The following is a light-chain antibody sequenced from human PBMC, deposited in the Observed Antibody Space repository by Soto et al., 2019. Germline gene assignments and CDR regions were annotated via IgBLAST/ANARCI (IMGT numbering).Light chain of an antibody. CDR2: DDS. J-gene: IGLJ3*02. V-gene: IGLV3-21*02. Sequence: SSELTQPPSVSVAPGQTAMITCGGNNIGNKSVHWYQQRPGQAPVLVVYDDSDPPSGIPDRLSGSNSENTATLTISRVEAGDEADFYCQVCDSSSDDRSDPTSDRWVFGGGTKVTVL. CDR1: NIGNKS. CDR3: QVCDSSSDDRSDPTSDRWV.